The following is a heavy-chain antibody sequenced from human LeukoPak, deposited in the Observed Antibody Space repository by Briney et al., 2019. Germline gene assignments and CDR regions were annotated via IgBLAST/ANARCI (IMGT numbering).Heavy chain of an antibody. V-gene: IGHV5-51*01. D-gene: IGHD5-18*01. Sequence: GESLKISCKGSGYSFTSYWIAWVRQMPEKGLEWMGIIYPGDSDTRYSPSLQGQVTISADKSISTAYLQWSSLKASDTAMYYCARRGYSYATDYWGQGTLVTVSS. J-gene: IGHJ4*02. CDR1: GYSFTSYW. CDR3: ARRGYSYATDY. CDR2: IYPGDSDT.